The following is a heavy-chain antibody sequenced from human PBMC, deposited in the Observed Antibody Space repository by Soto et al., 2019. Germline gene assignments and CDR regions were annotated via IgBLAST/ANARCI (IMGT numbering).Heavy chain of an antibody. CDR1: GGSFSGYY. V-gene: IGHV4-34*01. D-gene: IGHD3-9*01. CDR2: INHSGST. Sequence: SETLSLTCAVYGGSFSGYYWSWIRQPPGKGLEWIGEINHSGSTNYNPSLKSRITTSVDTSKNQFSLKLSSVTAADTAVYYCARGNYDILTGYYFYYYYGMDVWGQGTTVTVSS. J-gene: IGHJ6*02. CDR3: ARGNYDILTGYYFYYYYGMDV.